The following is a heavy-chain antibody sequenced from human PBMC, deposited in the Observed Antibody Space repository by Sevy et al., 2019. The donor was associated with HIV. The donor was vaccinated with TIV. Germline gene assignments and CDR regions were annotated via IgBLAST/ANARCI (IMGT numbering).Heavy chain of an antibody. Sequence: GGSLRLSCVGSGFPFGSHSMHWVRQAPGKGLEWVAVISYDGDNKYSADSVKGRFTISRDNSKNTLFLQMTSLRGDDTAVYYCAKARRRGYSFGLDSWGQGTLVTVSS. CDR2: ISYDGDNK. CDR1: GFPFGSHS. CDR3: AKARRRGYSFGLDS. D-gene: IGHD5-18*01. V-gene: IGHV3-30*18. J-gene: IGHJ5*01.